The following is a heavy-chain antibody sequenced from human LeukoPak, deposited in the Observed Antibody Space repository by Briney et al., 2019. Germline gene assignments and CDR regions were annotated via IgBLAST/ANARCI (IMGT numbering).Heavy chain of an antibody. Sequence: GESLRLSCAVSGFTFNNAWMSRVRQAPGKGLEWLGRINYKTNGGTADYAAPVKGRFTISRDDSKDTLYLQMNSLQTDDTAVYYCTTDHRTIYGVVFPDYWGQGTVVTVSS. CDR1: GFTFNNAW. D-gene: IGHD3-3*01. J-gene: IGHJ4*02. V-gene: IGHV3-15*01. CDR2: INYKTNGGTA. CDR3: TTDHRTIYGVVFPDY.